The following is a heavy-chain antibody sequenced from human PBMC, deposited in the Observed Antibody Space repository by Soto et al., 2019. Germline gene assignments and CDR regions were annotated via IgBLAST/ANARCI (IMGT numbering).Heavy chain of an antibody. CDR2: ISGSGGST. V-gene: IGHV3-23*01. J-gene: IGHJ4*02. CDR3: AAFDYIWGSYRYTDFDY. CDR1: GFTFSSYA. D-gene: IGHD3-16*02. Sequence: GGSLRLSCAASGFTFSSYAMSWVRQAPGKGLEWVSAISGSGGSTYYADSVKGRFTISRDNSKNTLYLQMNSLRAEDTAVYYCAAFDYIWGSYRYTDFDYRGQGTLVTVSS.